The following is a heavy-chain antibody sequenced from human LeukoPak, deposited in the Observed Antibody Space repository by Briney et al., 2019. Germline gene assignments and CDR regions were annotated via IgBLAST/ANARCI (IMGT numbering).Heavy chain of an antibody. V-gene: IGHV3-23*01. J-gene: IGHJ4*02. D-gene: IGHD6-6*01. CDR2: ICGRGGST. Sequence: GGSLRLSCVASLFTLSSYAMSWVRQAPWRGLEGVSVICGRGGSTYYVDSLKGRFTHSRDKSKNTLYLPMNSLRAEGTAVYYCAKDPPSYSSSSGPDYWGQGTLVTVSS. CDR1: LFTLSSYA. CDR3: AKDPPSYSSSSGPDY.